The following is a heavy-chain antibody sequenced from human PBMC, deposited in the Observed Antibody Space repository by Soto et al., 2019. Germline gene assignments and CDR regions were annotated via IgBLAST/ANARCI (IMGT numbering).Heavy chain of an antibody. D-gene: IGHD1-26*01. CDR1: GFTFSSYA. V-gene: IGHV3-30-3*01. Sequence: PGGSLRLSCAASGFTFSSYAMHWVRQAPGKGLEWVAVISDDGSNKYYADSVKGRFTISRDNSKNTLYLQMNSLRAEDTAIYYCAKGTMGAPFYYFDYWGQGTLVTVSS. J-gene: IGHJ4*02. CDR2: ISDDGSNK. CDR3: AKGTMGAPFYYFDY.